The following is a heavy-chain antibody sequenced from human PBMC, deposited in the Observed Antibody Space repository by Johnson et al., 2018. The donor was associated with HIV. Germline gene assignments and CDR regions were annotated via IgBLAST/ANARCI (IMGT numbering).Heavy chain of an antibody. V-gene: IGHV3-53*01. CDR1: GFTVSSNY. Sequence: EQLVESGGGLIQPGGSLRLSCAASGFTVSSNYMSWVRQAPGKGLEWVSVIYSGGSTYYADSVKGRFTISSDNSKNTLYLQMNSLRAEDTAVYYCARDRGRGGYSYGRGDAFDIWGQGTMVTVSS. J-gene: IGHJ3*02. CDR2: IYSGGST. D-gene: IGHD5-18*01. CDR3: ARDRGRGGYSYGRGDAFDI.